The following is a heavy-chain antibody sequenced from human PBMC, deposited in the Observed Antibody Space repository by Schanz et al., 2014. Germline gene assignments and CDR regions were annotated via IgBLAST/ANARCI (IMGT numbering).Heavy chain of an antibody. V-gene: IGHV3-48*01. CDR1: TFTFSSDW. D-gene: IGHD1-1*01. CDR2: ITYNGGTI. Sequence: EVQLVESGGGLVQPGGSLRLSCAASTFTFSSDWMSWVRQAPGKGLEWISYITYNGGTIYYADSVKGRFTISRDNAKNSLYLEMNSLRAEDTALYYCARDRRNADLDYWGQGTLVTVSS. J-gene: IGHJ4*02. CDR3: ARDRRNADLDY.